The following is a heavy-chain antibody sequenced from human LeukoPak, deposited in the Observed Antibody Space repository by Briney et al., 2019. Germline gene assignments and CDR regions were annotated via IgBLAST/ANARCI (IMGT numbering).Heavy chain of an antibody. CDR1: GYTFTDHY. V-gene: IGHV1-2*02. D-gene: IGHD7-27*01. CDR2: IHPGRGDT. CDR3: ARDHNWGPDY. Sequence: ASVKVSCKALGYTFTDHYFHWLRQAPGRGIEWMGWIHPGRGDTNIAQKFQGRVPLTRDMSISTAYMELSRLTSDDTAVYYCARDHNWGPDYWGQGTLVSVSS. J-gene: IGHJ4*02.